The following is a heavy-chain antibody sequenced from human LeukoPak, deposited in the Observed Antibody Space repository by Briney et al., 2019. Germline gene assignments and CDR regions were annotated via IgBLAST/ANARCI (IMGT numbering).Heavy chain of an antibody. CDR1: GFSISEYY. D-gene: IGHD4-17*01. CDR3: SRDLNSNHGDPPQ. CDR2: ISDTAMTM. J-gene: IGHJ4*02. Sequence: PGGSLRLSCEASGFSISEYYIIWLRQPPGRGLESISYISDTAMTMKYADSVRGRFTISRDTAKNSVSLQMNSLTADDTAVYYCSRDLNSNHGDPPQWGQGTLVTVSP. V-gene: IGHV3-11*04.